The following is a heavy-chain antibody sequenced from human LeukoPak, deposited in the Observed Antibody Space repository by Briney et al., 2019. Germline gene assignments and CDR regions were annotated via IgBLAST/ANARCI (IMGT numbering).Heavy chain of an antibody. CDR1: GGSISSYY. Sequence: PSETLSLTCTVSGGSISSYYWSWIRQPPGKGLEWIGYIYYSGSTNYNPSLKSRVTISVDTSKNQFSLKLSSVTAADTAVYYCARRAYGSGYYYFDYWGQGALVTVSS. CDR3: ARRAYGSGYYYFDY. CDR2: IYYSGST. D-gene: IGHD3-22*01. V-gene: IGHV4-59*13. J-gene: IGHJ4*02.